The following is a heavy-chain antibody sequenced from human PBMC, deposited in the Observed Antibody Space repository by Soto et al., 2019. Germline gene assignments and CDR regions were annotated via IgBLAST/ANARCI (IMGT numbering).Heavy chain of an antibody. CDR3: ATMGTPATGLYFFDY. J-gene: IGHJ4*02. CDR2: ISYSGST. CDR1: GGSISSGNYY. Sequence: SETLSLTCTFSGGSISSGNYYWSWIRQPPGKGLEWIGFISYSGSTYYSTSLKSRVTTSVDTSKSQFSLNLSFVTAADTAVYYCATMGTPATGLYFFDYWGQGSLVTVSS. V-gene: IGHV4-30-4*01. D-gene: IGHD2-15*01.